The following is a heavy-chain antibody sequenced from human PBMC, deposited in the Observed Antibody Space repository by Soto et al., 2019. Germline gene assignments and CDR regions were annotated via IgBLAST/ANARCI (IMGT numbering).Heavy chain of an antibody. CDR1: GFTFSGSA. V-gene: IGHV3-73*02. CDR3: TRLRGSSSGWYYFDY. CDR2: IRSKANSYAT. J-gene: IGHJ4*02. Sequence: EVQLVESGGGLVQPGGSLKLSCAASGFTFSGSAMHWVRQASGKGLEWVGRIRSKANSYATAYAASVKGRFTISRDDSKNTAYLQMNSLKTEDTAVYHCTRLRGSSSGWYYFDYWGQGTLVTASS. D-gene: IGHD6-19*01.